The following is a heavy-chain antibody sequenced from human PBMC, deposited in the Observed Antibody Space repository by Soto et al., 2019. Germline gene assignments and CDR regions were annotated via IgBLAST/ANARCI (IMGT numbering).Heavy chain of an antibody. CDR3: ARDKTFGGTIGSAFDS. D-gene: IGHD3-16*01. Sequence: QVQVVESGGGVVQPGTSLRLSCAASGFTFNNYGMHWVRQAPGKGLEWVAVIWYDASHKYYADSVKGRFTISRDNSKNTWDLQMSSLRGEDTAVYYCARDKTFGGTIGSAFDSWGQGTLVTVSS. CDR1: GFTFNNYG. CDR2: IWYDASHK. J-gene: IGHJ4*02. V-gene: IGHV3-33*01.